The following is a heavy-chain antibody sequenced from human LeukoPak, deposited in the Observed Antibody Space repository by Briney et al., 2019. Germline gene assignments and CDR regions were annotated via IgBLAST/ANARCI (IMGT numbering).Heavy chain of an antibody. Sequence: GGSLRLSCAASGFTFDGYGMSWVRQAPGKGLEWFSGINWNGGITGYADSVKGRFTISRDNAKNSLYLQMNSLRAEDTALYYCARGPTRYYYDSSGYYYSEYFQHWGQGTLVTVSS. D-gene: IGHD3-22*01. CDR3: ARGPTRYYYDSSGYYYSEYFQH. V-gene: IGHV3-20*04. CDR2: INWNGGIT. CDR1: GFTFDGYG. J-gene: IGHJ1*01.